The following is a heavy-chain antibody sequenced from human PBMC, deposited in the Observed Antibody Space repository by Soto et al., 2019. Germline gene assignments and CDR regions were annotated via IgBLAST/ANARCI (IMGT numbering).Heavy chain of an antibody. Sequence: QLQLQESGSGLVKPSQTLSLTCAVSGGSISSGGYSWSWIRQPPGKGLEWIGYIYYSGSTYSYRSLKGRVTLSVDRSKNQFSLKLRSVTAADTAVYDCARVPGPWGQGTLVTVSS. CDR1: GGSISSGGYS. J-gene: IGHJ5*02. CDR2: IYYSGST. CDR3: ARVPGP. V-gene: IGHV4-30-2*01.